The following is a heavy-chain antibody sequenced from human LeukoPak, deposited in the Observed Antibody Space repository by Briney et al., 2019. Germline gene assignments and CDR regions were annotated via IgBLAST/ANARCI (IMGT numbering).Heavy chain of an antibody. V-gene: IGHV3-48*02. CDR3: VGATVTTEAHY. Sequence: GGSLRLSCAASGFTFSSYAMSWVRQAPGKGLEWVSYISSSSSSIYYADSVKGRFTISRDNAKNSLYLQINRLRDEDTAVYYCVGATVTTEAHYWGQGTLVTVSS. D-gene: IGHD4-17*01. J-gene: IGHJ4*02. CDR2: ISSSSSSI. CDR1: GFTFSSYA.